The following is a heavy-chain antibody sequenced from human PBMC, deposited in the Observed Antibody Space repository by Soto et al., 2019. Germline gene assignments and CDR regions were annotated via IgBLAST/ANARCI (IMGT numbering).Heavy chain of an antibody. D-gene: IGHD1-26*01. J-gene: IGHJ3*02. CDR3: AREGATFAFDI. V-gene: IGHV3-30*04. CDR2: ISYDGSNK. CDR1: GFTFSSYA. Sequence: GGSLRLSCAASGFTFSSYAMHWVRQAPGKGLEWVAVISYDGSNKYYADSVKGRFTISRDNSKNTLYLQMNSLRAEDTAVYYCAREGATFAFDIWGQGTMVTVSS.